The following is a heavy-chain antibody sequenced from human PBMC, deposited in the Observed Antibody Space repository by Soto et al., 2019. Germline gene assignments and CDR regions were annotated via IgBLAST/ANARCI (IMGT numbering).Heavy chain of an antibody. CDR3: AKTLWFGDWAQDENYYYYYGMDV. V-gene: IGHV3-30*18. CDR2: ISYDGSNK. CDR1: GFTFSSYG. D-gene: IGHD3-10*01. Sequence: GESLKISCAASGFTFSSYGMHWVRQAPGKGLEWVAVISYDGSNKYYADSVKGRFTISRDNSKNTLYLQMNSLRAEDTAVYYCAKTLWFGDWAQDENYYYYYGMDVWGQGTTVTVSS. J-gene: IGHJ6*02.